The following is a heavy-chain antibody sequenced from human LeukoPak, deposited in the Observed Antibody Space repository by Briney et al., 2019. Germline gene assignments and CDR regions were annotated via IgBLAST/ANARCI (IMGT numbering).Heavy chain of an antibody. J-gene: IGHJ4*02. CDR1: GFTFSSYA. D-gene: IGHD3-22*01. CDR2: ISGSGGST. CDR3: AKSSYYDSSGYYREYYFDQ. Sequence: PGGSLRLSCAASGFTFSSYAMSWARQAPGKGLEWVSSISGSGGSTYYADSVKGRVTVSRDNSKSTLYLQMNSLRAEDTAVYYCAKSSYYDSSGYYREYYFDQWGQGTLVTVSS. V-gene: IGHV3-23*01.